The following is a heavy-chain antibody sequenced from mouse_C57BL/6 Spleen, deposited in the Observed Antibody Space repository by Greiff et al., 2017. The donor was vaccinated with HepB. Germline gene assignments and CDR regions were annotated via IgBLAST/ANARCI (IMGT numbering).Heavy chain of an antibody. CDR2: IYPGSGST. Sequence: QVHVKQPGAELVKPGASVKMSCKASGYTFTSYWITWVKQRPGQGLEWIGDIYPGSGSTNYNEKFKSKATLTVDTSSSTAYMQLSSLTSEDSAVYYCARRSPLYAMDYWGQGTSVTVSS. J-gene: IGHJ4*01. CDR3: ARRSPLYAMDY. V-gene: IGHV1-55*01. CDR1: GYTFTSYW.